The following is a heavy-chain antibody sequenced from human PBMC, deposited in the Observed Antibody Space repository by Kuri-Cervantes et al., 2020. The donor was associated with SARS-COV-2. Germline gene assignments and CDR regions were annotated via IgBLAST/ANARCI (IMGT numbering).Heavy chain of an antibody. V-gene: IGHV4-34*01. J-gene: IGHJ6*03. Sequence: SQTLSLTCAVYGGSFSGYYWSWIRQPPGKGLEWIGEINHSGSTNYNPSLKSRVTISVDTSKNQFSLKLSSVTAADTAVYYCARGWGCSSTSCNYYYYMDVWGKGTTVTVSS. CDR3: ARGWGCSSTSCNYYYYMDV. CDR2: INHSGST. D-gene: IGHD2-2*01. CDR1: GGSFSGYY.